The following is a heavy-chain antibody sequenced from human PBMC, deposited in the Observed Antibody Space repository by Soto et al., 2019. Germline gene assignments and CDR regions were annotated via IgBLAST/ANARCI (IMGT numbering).Heavy chain of an antibody. CDR1: GGSVSSGSYY. V-gene: IGHV4-61*01. Sequence: SETLSLTCTVSGGSVSSGSYYWSWIRQPPGKGLEWIGYIYYSGSTNYNPSLKSRVTISVDTSKNQFSLKLSSVTAADTAVYYCAGGMGLGIVGGLPDIWGQGTMVTVSS. J-gene: IGHJ3*02. CDR2: IYYSGST. D-gene: IGHD7-27*01. CDR3: AGGMGLGIVGGLPDI.